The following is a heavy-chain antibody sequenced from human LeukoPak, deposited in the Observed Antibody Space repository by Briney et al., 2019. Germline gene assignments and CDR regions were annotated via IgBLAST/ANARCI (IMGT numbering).Heavy chain of an antibody. V-gene: IGHV3-48*03. J-gene: IGHJ6*04. Sequence: GGSLRLSCAASGFTFSSYEMNWVRQAPGQGLEWVAYISSTGNTVHYAGSVKGRFTISRDNAKNSLYLQMNRLRAEDAAVYYCTKETPQMDVWGKGTTVTVSS. D-gene: IGHD2-15*01. CDR1: GFTFSSYE. CDR2: ISSTGNTV. CDR3: TKETPQMDV.